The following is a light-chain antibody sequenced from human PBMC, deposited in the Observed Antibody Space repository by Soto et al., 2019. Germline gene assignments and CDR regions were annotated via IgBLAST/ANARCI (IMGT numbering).Light chain of an antibody. V-gene: IGLV4-60*02. CDR3: ETWDSNAHTV. Sequence: QPVLTQSSSASASLGSSVKLTCTLSSGHSSYIIAWHQQQPGKAPRYLMKLEGSGSCNKWSGVPARFSVSSSGADRYLTISNLHFEDEADYYCETWDSNAHTVFGGGTKVTVL. J-gene: IGLJ3*02. CDR1: SGHSSYI. CDR2: LEGSGSC.